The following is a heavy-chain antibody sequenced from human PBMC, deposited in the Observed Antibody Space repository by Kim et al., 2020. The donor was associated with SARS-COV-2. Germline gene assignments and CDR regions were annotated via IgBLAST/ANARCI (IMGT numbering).Heavy chain of an antibody. D-gene: IGHD2-15*01. CDR1: GFTFSSYS. V-gene: IGHV3-21*01. CDR2: ISSSSSYI. Sequence: WGSLRLSCAASGFTFSSYSMNWVRQAPGKGLEWVSSISSSSSYIYYADSVKGRFIISRDNAKNSLYLQLNSLRAEDTAVYYCARVGSGGALGYWGQGTLVTVSS. CDR3: ARVGSGGALGY. J-gene: IGHJ4*02.